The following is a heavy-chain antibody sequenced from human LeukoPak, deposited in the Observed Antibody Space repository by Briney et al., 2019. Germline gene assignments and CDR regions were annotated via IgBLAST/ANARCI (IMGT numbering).Heavy chain of an antibody. Sequence: SDTLSLTCSVSGGLISSSGNFYWGWIRQVPGKGLEWIGSVYYTGYSYDNPSLKSRVTVSVDTSKNQFFLKLNSVTAADTAIYYCARQGAITARRTHYYAMDVWGPGTTVTVSS. CDR2: VYYTGYS. CDR3: ARQGAITARRTHYYAMDV. V-gene: IGHV4-39*01. D-gene: IGHD1-20*01. J-gene: IGHJ6*02. CDR1: GGLISSSGNFY.